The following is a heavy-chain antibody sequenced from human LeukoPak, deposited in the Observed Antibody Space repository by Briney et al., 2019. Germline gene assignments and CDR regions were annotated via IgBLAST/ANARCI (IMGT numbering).Heavy chain of an antibody. J-gene: IGHJ6*03. CDR3: AKDGGKDYDILTGYYFGKYYYYYMDV. CDR1: GFTLSSYE. V-gene: IGHV3-NL1*01. CDR2: IDYDGGSG. Sequence: GGSLRLSCTVSGFTLSSYEMSWIRQAPGKGLEWVSSIDYDGGSGHYADSVKGRFTISRDNSKNTLYLQMNSLRAEDTAVYYCAKDGGKDYDILTGYYFGKYYYYYMDVWGKGTTVTISS. D-gene: IGHD3-9*01.